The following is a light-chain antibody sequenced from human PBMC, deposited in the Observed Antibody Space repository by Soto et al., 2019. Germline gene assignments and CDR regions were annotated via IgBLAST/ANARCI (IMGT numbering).Light chain of an antibody. CDR3: QQRSNWPRIT. Sequence: EIVLPPSPPTLSLSPAPPHTLSCRASQSISSYLAWYQQKRGQAPRLLIYDASSRATGIPARFSGSGSGTDFTLTISSLEPEDFAVYYCQQRSNWPRITFGQGTRLEIK. J-gene: IGKJ5*01. CDR1: QSISSY. V-gene: IGKV3-11*01. CDR2: DAS.